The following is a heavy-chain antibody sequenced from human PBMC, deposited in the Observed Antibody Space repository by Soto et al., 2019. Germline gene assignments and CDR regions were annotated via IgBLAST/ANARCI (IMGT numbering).Heavy chain of an antibody. J-gene: IGHJ5*02. CDR1: GFTFSSYA. Sequence: EVQLLESGGGLVQPGGSLRLSCAASGFTFSSYAMSWVRQAPGKGLEWVSAISGSGGSTYYADSVKGQITISRDNSKNTLYLQMNSLRAEDTAVYYCAKVPAVAGAYNWFDPWGQGTLVTVSS. V-gene: IGHV3-23*01. CDR2: ISGSGGST. D-gene: IGHD6-19*01. CDR3: AKVPAVAGAYNWFDP.